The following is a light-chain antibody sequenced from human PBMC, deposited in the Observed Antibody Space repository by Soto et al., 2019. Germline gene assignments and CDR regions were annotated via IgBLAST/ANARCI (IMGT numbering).Light chain of an antibody. J-gene: IGLJ3*02. CDR2: YDS. CDR3: QLWNSSSDQGV. Sequence: SYELTQPPSVSVAPEKTATITCGGDNIGINAVHWYQQKTGQAPLLVVYYDSDRPSGIPERFSGSTSGNTATLTISRVEAGDEADYYCQLWNSSSDQGVFGGGTKLTVL. V-gene: IGLV3-21*04. CDR1: NIGINA.